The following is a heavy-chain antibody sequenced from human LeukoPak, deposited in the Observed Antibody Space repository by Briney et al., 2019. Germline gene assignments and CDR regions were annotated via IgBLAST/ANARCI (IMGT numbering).Heavy chain of an antibody. J-gene: IGHJ4*02. CDR2: IDIYATKT. CDR3: ARAFSGYKDY. Sequence: GGSLRLSCATSGFTFSTYAMTWVRQAPGKGLEWVSAIDIYATKTNYADSVKGRFTISRDNSKNTLYLQMNSLRAEDTALYYCARAFSGYKDYWGQGTLVTVSS. V-gene: IGHV3-23*05. CDR1: GFTFSTYA. D-gene: IGHD3-22*01.